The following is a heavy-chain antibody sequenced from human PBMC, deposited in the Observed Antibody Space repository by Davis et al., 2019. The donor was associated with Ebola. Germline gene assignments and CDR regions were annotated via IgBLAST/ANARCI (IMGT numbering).Heavy chain of an antibody. CDR3: ARLHVDTGLDY. CDR2: IYYSGST. CDR1: GGSISSYY. J-gene: IGHJ4*02. V-gene: IGHV4-59*01. Sequence: MPSETLSLTCTVSGGSISSYYWSWIRQPPGKGLEWIGYIYYSGSTNYNPSLKSRVTISVDTSKNQFSLKLSSVTAADTAVYYCARLHVDTGLDYWGQGTLGTVSS. D-gene: IGHD5-18*01.